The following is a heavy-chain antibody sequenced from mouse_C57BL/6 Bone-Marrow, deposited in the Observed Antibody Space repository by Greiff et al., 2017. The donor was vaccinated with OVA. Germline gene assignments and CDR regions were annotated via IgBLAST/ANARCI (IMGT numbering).Heavy chain of an antibody. CDR2: IWRGGST. V-gene: IGHV2-5*01. D-gene: IGHD3-3*01. Sequence: VQVVESGPGLVQPSQSLSITCTVSGFSLTSYGVHWVRQSPGKGLEWLGVIWRGGSTDYNAAFMSRLSITKDNSKSQVFFKMNSLQADDTAIYDCAKNRALYAMDYWGQGTSVTVSS. J-gene: IGHJ4*01. CDR3: AKNRALYAMDY. CDR1: GFSLTSYG.